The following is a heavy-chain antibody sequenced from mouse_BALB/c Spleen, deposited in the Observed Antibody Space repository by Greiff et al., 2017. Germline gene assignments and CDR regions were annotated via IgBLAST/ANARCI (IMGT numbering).Heavy chain of an antibody. Sequence: EVKLMESGPGLVKPSQSLSLTCTVTGYSITSDYAWNWIRQFPGNKLEWMGYISYSGSTSYNPSLKSRISITRDTSKNQFFLQLNSVTTEDTATYYCARGDYYGYVAYWGQGTLVTVSA. CDR2: ISYSGST. V-gene: IGHV3-2*02. D-gene: IGHD1-2*01. J-gene: IGHJ3*01. CDR1: GYSITSDYA. CDR3: ARGDYYGYVAY.